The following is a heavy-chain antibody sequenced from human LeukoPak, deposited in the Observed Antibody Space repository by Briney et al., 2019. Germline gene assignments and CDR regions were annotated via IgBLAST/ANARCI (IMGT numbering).Heavy chain of an antibody. CDR1: GYRFTSYW. J-gene: IGHJ4*02. CDR2: ISAYNGNT. D-gene: IGHD2-2*01. V-gene: IGHV1-18*04. Sequence: GESLKISCKGSGYRFTSYWIGWVRQAPGQGLEWMGWISAYNGNTNYAQKLQGRVTMTTDTSTSTAYMELRSLRSDDTAVYYCARAPGLGYCSSTSCQGHFDYWGQGTLVTVSS. CDR3: ARAPGLGYCSSTSCQGHFDY.